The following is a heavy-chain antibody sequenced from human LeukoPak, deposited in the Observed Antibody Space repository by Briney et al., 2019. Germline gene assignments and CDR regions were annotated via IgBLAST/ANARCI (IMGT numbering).Heavy chain of an antibody. CDR3: AREQYYYHSSGYSYYYYYGMDV. CDR1: GGTFSSYA. V-gene: IGHV1-69*04. D-gene: IGHD3-22*01. Sequence: SVKVSCKPSGGTFSSYAISWVRQAPGQGLEWMGRIIPILGIANYAQKLQGRVTITADKSTSTAYMELSSLRSEDTAVYYCAREQYYYHSSGYSYYYYYGMDVWGQGTTVTVSS. J-gene: IGHJ6*02. CDR2: IIPILGIA.